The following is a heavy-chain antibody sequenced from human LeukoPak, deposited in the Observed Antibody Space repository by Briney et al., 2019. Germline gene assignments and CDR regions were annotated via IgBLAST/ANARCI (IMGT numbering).Heavy chain of an antibody. D-gene: IGHD6-13*01. J-gene: IGHJ4*02. V-gene: IGHV1-18*04. CDR1: GYTFTGYY. CDR2: ISVYDGST. CDR3: AILAAAQTGDS. Sequence: ASVKVSCKAPGYTFTGYYMHWVRQAPGQGLEWMGWISVYDGSTKYSQNFQGRVTMTTDTFTNTASMELTSLRSDDTATYYCAILAAAQTGDSWGQGTLVSVSS.